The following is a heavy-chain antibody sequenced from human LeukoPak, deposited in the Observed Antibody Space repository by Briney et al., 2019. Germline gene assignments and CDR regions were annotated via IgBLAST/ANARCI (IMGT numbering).Heavy chain of an antibody. D-gene: IGHD1-26*01. CDR3: ARRPIVGATADAFDI. CDR2: IYYSGST. V-gene: IGHV4-59*01. J-gene: IGHJ3*02. CDR1: GGSISSYY. Sequence: SETLSLTCTVSGGSISSYYWSWIRQPPGKGLEWIGYIYYSGSTNYNPSLKSRVTISVDTSKNQFSLKLSSVTAVDTAVYYCARRPIVGATADAFDIWGQGTMVTVSS.